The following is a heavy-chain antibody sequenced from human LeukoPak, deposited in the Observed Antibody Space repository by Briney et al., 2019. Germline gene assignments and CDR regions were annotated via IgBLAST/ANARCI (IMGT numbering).Heavy chain of an antibody. CDR2: ISYDGSNK. Sequence: PGRSLRLSCAASGFTFSSYAMHWVRQAPGKGLEWVAVISYDGSNKYYADSVKGRFTISRDHSKNTLYLQMNSLRAEDTAVYYCARGESSSWTIDYWGQGTLVTVSS. J-gene: IGHJ4*02. CDR3: ARGESSSWTIDY. D-gene: IGHD6-13*01. V-gene: IGHV3-30*04. CDR1: GFTFSSYA.